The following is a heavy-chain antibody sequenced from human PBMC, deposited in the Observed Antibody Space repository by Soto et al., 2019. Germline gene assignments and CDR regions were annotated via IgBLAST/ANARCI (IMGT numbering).Heavy chain of an antibody. CDR2: IIPIFGTA. D-gene: IGHD6-6*01. J-gene: IGHJ4*02. Sequence: GASLKVCCKASGGTFSSYAISWVRQAPGQGLEWMGGIIPIFGTANYAQKFQGRVTITADESTSTAYMELSSLRSEDTAVYYCATNRPIAARPIGFVYWGQGTLVTVSS. CDR1: GGTFSSYA. V-gene: IGHV1-69*13. CDR3: ATNRPIAARPIGFVY.